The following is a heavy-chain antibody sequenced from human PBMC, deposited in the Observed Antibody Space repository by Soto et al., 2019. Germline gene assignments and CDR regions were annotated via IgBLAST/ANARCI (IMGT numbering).Heavy chain of an antibody. Sequence: PSETLSLTCTVSGGSVSSGRYYWSWIRQPPGKGLEWIGYIYYSGSTNYNPSLKSRVTISVDTSKNQFSLKLSSVTAADTAVYSCAAGEKYCTNGVCYTPNNWFDPWGQGTLVTVSS. V-gene: IGHV4-61*01. J-gene: IGHJ5*02. CDR3: AAGEKYCTNGVCYTPNNWFDP. CDR2: IYYSGST. CDR1: GGSVSSGRYY. D-gene: IGHD2-8*01.